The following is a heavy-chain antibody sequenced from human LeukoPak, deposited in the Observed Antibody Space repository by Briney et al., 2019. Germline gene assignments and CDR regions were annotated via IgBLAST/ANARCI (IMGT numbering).Heavy chain of an antibody. CDR3: ARGLYYYDSSGTTLFDY. D-gene: IGHD3-22*01. J-gene: IGHJ4*02. CDR1: GGSISSGGYS. Sequence: PSETLSLTCAVSGGSISSGGYSWPWIRQPPGKGLEWIGYMCHSGSTYHNPSLKSRVTISVDTSKHQFFLKLSSVTAADTAVYYRARGLYYYDSSGTTLFDYWGQGTLVTVSS. V-gene: IGHV4-30-2*05. CDR2: MCHSGST.